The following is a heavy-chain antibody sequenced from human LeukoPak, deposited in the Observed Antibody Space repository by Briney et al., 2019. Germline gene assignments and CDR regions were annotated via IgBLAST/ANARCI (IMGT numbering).Heavy chain of an antibody. J-gene: IGHJ4*02. D-gene: IGHD6-19*01. V-gene: IGHV3-23*01. CDR3: VKGPRPDITVAHTVEN. CDR2: ISSRGDST. CDR1: GFIFSNYA. Sequence: GGSLILSCAASGFIFSNYAMSWVCQVPGRGLEWVSTISSRGDSTYVADSVKGRFTISRDNSKNSLYLQMNTVRAEDTAVYYCVKGPRPDITVAHTVENWGQGTLVTVSS.